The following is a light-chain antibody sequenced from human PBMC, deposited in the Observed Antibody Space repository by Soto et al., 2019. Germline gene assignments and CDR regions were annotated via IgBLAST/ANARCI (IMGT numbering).Light chain of an antibody. CDR1: HDCSNY. Sequence: DIQLTQSPSFLSASIGDRVTITCRASHDCSNYLDWYQKKPGEAPKLLIYVASTLHSALPSRFSGSGSGTEFTLTISSLQPEDFATYYCQQLNSFPHTFGGGTKVDIK. CDR3: QQLNSFPHT. J-gene: IGKJ4*01. V-gene: IGKV1-9*01. CDR2: VAS.